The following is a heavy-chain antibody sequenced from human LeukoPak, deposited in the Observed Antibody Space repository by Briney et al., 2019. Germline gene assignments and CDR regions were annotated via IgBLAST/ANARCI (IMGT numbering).Heavy chain of an antibody. CDR1: GFTFSSHG. D-gene: IGHD3-9*01. CDR2: ISSSSSYI. V-gene: IGHV3-21*01. Sequence: PGGSLRLSCVASGFTFSSHGMNWVRQAPGKGLEWVSSISSSSSYIYYADSVKGRFTVSRDNAKNSLFLQMNSLRAEDTAVYYCARANDNYYYYYMDVWGKGTTVTIS. J-gene: IGHJ6*03. CDR3: ARANDNYYYYYMDV.